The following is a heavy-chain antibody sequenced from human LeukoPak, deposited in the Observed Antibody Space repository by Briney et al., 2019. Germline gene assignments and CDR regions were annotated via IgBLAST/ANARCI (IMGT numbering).Heavy chain of an antibody. CDR3: ASTRLRFLEWLPHDAFDI. D-gene: IGHD3-3*01. CDR2: INHSGST. Sequence: KTSETLSLTCAVYGGSFSGYYWSWIRQPPGRGLEWIGEINHSGSTNYNPSLKSRVTISVDTSKNQFSLKLSSVTAADTAVYYCASTRLRFLEWLPHDAFDIWGQGTMVTVSS. CDR1: GGSFSGYY. V-gene: IGHV4-34*01. J-gene: IGHJ3*02.